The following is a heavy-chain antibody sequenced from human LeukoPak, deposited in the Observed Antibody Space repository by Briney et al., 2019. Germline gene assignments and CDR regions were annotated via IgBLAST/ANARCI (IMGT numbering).Heavy chain of an antibody. Sequence: ASVKVSCKASGYTFTSYGISGVRQAPGRGGEGMGWISSYNGNTTYEQKLQGRVTMTTDTSTNTAYMELRSLRTDDTAVYYCAAYYYDSSGYYTGGFDYWGQGTLVTVSS. CDR1: GYTFTSYG. CDR3: AAYYYDSSGYYTGGFDY. J-gene: IGHJ4*02. CDR2: ISSYNGNT. V-gene: IGHV1-18*01. D-gene: IGHD3-22*01.